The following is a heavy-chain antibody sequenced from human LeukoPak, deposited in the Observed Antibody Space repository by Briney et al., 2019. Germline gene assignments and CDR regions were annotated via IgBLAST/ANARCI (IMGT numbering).Heavy chain of an antibody. D-gene: IGHD3-10*01. CDR1: GYTFTGYY. CDR3: ATGYYYGSGSYYIPDY. J-gene: IGHJ4*02. Sequence: ASVKVSCKASGYTFTGYYMHWVRQAPGQGLEWMGWINPNSGGTNYAQKFQGRVTMTRDTSISTAYMELSRLRSDDTAVYYCATGYYYGSGSYYIPDYWGQGTLVTVSS. V-gene: IGHV1-2*02. CDR2: INPNSGGT.